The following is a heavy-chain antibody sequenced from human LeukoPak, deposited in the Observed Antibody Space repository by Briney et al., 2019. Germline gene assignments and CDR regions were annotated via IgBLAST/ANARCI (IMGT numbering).Heavy chain of an antibody. CDR1: GGSIISSSSSSYY. CDR3: ARHTPASGTPIDY. CDR2: IYYSGST. Sequence: PSETLSLTCTVSGGSIISSSSSSYYWGWIRQSPGKGPEWVGGIYYSGSTYYNPSLKSRVTISVDTSKSQFSLRLSSVTAADTAVYYCARHTPASGTPIDYWGQGTLVTVSS. D-gene: IGHD1-1*01. V-gene: IGHV4-39*01. J-gene: IGHJ4*02.